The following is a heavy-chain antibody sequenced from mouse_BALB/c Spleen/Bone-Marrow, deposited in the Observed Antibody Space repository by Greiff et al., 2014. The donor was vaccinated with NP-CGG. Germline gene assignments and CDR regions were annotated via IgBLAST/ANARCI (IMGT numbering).Heavy chain of an antibody. D-gene: IGHD2-10*02. Sequence: VQLKQSGPELVKPGPSVKISCKASGYSFTGYYMHWVKQSHGKSLEWIGEINPYNGGTSYNQKFKGKATLTVDTSSSTAFMELHSLTSEDSLFYYCARQLYGNYAYWGQGTLVTVSA. V-gene: IGHV1S30*01. J-gene: IGHJ3*01. CDR1: GYSFTGYY. CDR3: ARQLYGNYAY. CDR2: INPYNGGT.